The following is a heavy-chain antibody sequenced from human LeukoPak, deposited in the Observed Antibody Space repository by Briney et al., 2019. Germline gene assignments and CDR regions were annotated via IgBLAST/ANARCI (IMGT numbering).Heavy chain of an antibody. CDR1: GGSVSSSSHY. D-gene: IGHD2-15*01. CDR2: IYYSGST. CDR3: ARRDCSGGSCYFQP. J-gene: IGHJ1*01. Sequence: SETLSLTCTVSGGSVSSSSHYWNWIRQPPGKGLEWIGSIYYSGSTNYNPTLQSRVTISVDTSKNQFSLRLSSVTAADTAMYYCARRDCSGGSCYFQPWGQGTLVTVSS. V-gene: IGHV4-39*01.